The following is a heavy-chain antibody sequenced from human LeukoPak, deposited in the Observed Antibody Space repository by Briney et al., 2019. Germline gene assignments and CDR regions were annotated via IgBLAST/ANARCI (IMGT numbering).Heavy chain of an antibody. Sequence: ASVKVSCKASGYTFTGYYMHWVRQAPGQGLEWMGWINPNSGGTNYAQKFQGRVTMTRDTSISTAYMGLSRLRSDDTAVYYCAREIPYSSSWDNWFDPWGQGTLVTVSS. CDR1: GYTFTGYY. CDR3: AREIPYSSSWDNWFDP. CDR2: INPNSGGT. J-gene: IGHJ5*02. V-gene: IGHV1-2*02. D-gene: IGHD6-13*01.